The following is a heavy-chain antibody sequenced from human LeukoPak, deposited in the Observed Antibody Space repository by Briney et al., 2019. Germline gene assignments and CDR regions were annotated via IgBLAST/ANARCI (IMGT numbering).Heavy chain of an antibody. CDR2: ISAYNGNT. CDR1: GYTFTSYG. D-gene: IGHD6-19*01. Sequence: ASVTVSCKASGYTFTSYGISWVRQAPGQGLEWMGWISAYNGNTNYAQKLQGRVTMTTDTSTSTAYMELRSLRSDDTAVYYCARGPENIAVAGSPPLWDYYGMDVWGQGTTVTVSS. CDR3: ARGPENIAVAGSPPLWDYYGMDV. J-gene: IGHJ6*02. V-gene: IGHV1-18*01.